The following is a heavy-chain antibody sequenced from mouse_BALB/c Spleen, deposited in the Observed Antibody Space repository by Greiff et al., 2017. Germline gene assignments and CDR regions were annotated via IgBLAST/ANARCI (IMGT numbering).Heavy chain of an antibody. Sequence: QVQLQQSGPELVKPGASVRISCKASGYTFTSYYIHWVKQRPGQGLEWIGWIYPGNVNTKYNEKFKGKATLTADKSSSTAYMQLSSLTSEDSAVYFCARSYDYDDWFAYWGQGTLVTVSA. CDR3: ARSYDYDDWFAY. CDR2: IYPGNVNT. CDR1: GYTFTSYY. J-gene: IGHJ3*01. V-gene: IGHV1S56*01. D-gene: IGHD2-4*01.